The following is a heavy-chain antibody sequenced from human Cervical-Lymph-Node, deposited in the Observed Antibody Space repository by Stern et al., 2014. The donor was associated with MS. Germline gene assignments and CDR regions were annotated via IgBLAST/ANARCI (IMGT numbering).Heavy chain of an antibody. CDR2: ISTSGTHT. V-gene: IGHV3-11*06. D-gene: IGHD6-19*01. CDR3: YLYSSSPLLGD. CDR1: GFTFSDYY. Sequence: VQLVESGGGLVKPGGSLTLSCAASGFTFSDYYMSWIRQAPGKGLEWISYISTSGTHTTYVDSVKGRFTISRDNAKNYLYLQMNSLRAEDTAVYYCYLYSSSPLLGDWGQGTLVTVSS. J-gene: IGHJ4*02.